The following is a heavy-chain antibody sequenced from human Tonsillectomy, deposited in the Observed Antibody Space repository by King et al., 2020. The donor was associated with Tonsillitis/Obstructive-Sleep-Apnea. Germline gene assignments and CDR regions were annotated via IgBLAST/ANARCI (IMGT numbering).Heavy chain of an antibody. J-gene: IGHJ4*02. CDR3: AREVVGDSSSWFDY. D-gene: IGHD6-13*01. Sequence: VQLVESGADVKKPGASVKVSCKASGYTFTSYGISWVRQAPGQGLEWMGWIIAYNGNTNYAQKLQGRVTMTTETSTSTAYMELRSLRSDDTAVYYCAREVVGDSSSWFDYWGQGTLVTVSS. V-gene: IGHV1-18*01. CDR1: GYTFTSYG. CDR2: IIAYNGNT.